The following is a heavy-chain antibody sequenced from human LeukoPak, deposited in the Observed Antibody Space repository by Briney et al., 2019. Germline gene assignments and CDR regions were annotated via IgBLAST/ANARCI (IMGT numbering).Heavy chain of an antibody. CDR2: IYYSGST. Sequence: SETLSLTCTVSGGSISSSSYYWGWIRQPPGKGLEWIGSIYYSGSTYYNPSLKSRVTISVDTSKNQFSLKLSSVTAADTAVYYCARDRHYYGRSDPWGQGTLVTVSS. CDR1: GGSISSSSYY. V-gene: IGHV4-39*07. J-gene: IGHJ5*02. D-gene: IGHD3-22*01. CDR3: ARDRHYYGRSDP.